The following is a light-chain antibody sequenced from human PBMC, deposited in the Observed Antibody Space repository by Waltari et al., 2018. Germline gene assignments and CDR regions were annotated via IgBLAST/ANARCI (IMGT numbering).Light chain of an antibody. V-gene: IGKV3-11*01. CDR2: DVS. Sequence: EIVLTQSPATVSLSPGERATLSCRASQSVSIYLAWYQQKPGQAPRLLIYDVSNRATGIPARFSANGSGTDFTLTISSLEPEDFAVYYCQQRSNWPPGGTFGQGTKVEIK. J-gene: IGKJ1*01. CDR1: QSVSIY. CDR3: QQRSNWPPGGT.